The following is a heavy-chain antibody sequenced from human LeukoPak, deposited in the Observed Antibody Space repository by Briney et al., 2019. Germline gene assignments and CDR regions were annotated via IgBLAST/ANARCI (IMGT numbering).Heavy chain of an antibody. J-gene: IGHJ5*02. Sequence: GASVKLSCKAAGYTFTGDYMFWVRQAPGQGLEWMGRINPNSGGTNYAQQFQGRVTMTRDTSISTAYMELSRLRSDDTAVYYCARGYCSGGSCYSVENWFDPWGQGTLVTVSS. CDR2: INPNSGGT. V-gene: IGHV1-2*06. CDR1: GYTFTGDY. CDR3: ARGYCSGGSCYSVENWFDP. D-gene: IGHD2-15*01.